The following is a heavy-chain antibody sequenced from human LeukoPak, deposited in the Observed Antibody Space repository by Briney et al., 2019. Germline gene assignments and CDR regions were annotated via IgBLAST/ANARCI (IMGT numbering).Heavy chain of an antibody. CDR1: GFTFSSYA. J-gene: IGHJ6*04. V-gene: IGHV3-30*01. CDR2: ISYDGSNK. Sequence: GRSLRLSCAASGFTFSSYAMHWVRQAPGKGLEWVAGISYDGSNKYYADSVKGRFTISRDNSKNTLYLQMNSLRAEDTAVYYCARDHRLDVWGKGTTVTVSS. CDR3: ARDHRLDV.